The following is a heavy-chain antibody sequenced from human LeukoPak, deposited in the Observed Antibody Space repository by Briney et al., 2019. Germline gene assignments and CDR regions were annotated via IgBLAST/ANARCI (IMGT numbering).Heavy chain of an antibody. CDR1: GYSVTSYY. V-gene: IGHV1-46*01. CDR3: ARVSSGYIDTSH. CDR2: INPSDGSR. J-gene: IGHJ4*02. Sequence: ASVKVSCKAVGYSVTSYYMHCVRQAPGQGLEGMGIINPSDGSRSYAQKFHGRVTMTRHTSTSTAYMELSSLTSDDTAVYYCARVSSGYIDTSHWGQGTLVTVSS. D-gene: IGHD3-22*01.